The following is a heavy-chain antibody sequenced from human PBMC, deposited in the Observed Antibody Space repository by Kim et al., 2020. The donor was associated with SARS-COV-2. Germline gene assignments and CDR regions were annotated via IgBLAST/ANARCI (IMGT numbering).Heavy chain of an antibody. Sequence: YNPSLKSRVTISVDTAKNQFSLKLSSVTAADTAVYYCARRSPTREYYFDYWGQGTLVTVSS. D-gene: IGHD3-10*01. V-gene: IGHV4-39*01. J-gene: IGHJ4*02. CDR3: ARRSPTREYYFDY.